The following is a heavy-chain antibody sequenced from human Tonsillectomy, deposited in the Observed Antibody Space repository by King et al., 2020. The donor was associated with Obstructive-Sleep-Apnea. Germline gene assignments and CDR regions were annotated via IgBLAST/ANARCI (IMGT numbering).Heavy chain of an antibody. Sequence: VQLVESGGGLVQPGRSLRLSCAASGFTFDDYAMHWVRQVPGKGLEWVSGISWNSGSIGYADSVKGRFTISRDNAKNSLYLQMNSLRAEDTALYYCAKGQALIDYWGQGTLFTVPS. CDR2: ISWNSGSI. V-gene: IGHV3-9*01. J-gene: IGHJ4*02. CDR3: AKGQALIDY. CDR1: GFTFDDYA.